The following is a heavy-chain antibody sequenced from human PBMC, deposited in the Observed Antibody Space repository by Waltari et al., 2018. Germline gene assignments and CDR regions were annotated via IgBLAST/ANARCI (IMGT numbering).Heavy chain of an antibody. V-gene: IGHV3-21*05. CDR2: ITSTGSYI. Sequence: VQLVESGGGLVQPGGSLRLSCAASAVTFGHHTMLWVRQAPGKGLEWVSHITSTGSYIYYADSVKGRFTISRDNDKSSLFLQMNSLGVEDSALYYCARKLRNLDYWGQGTLVTVSS. CDR1: AVTFGHHT. J-gene: IGHJ4*02. CDR3: ARKLRNLDY. D-gene: IGHD3-3*01.